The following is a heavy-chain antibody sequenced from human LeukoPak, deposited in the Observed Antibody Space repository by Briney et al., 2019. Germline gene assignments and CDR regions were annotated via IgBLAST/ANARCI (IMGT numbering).Heavy chain of an antibody. CDR1: GGSISSSSYS. J-gene: IGHJ4*02. CDR3: ASRGTSQDDY. D-gene: IGHD2-2*01. V-gene: IGHV4-39*01. CDR2: IYYSGST. Sequence: SETLSLTCTVSGGSISSSSYSWGWIRQPPGKGQEWIGSIYYSGSTYYNPSLKSRVTISVDTSKNQFSLKLSSVTAADTAVYYCASRGTSQDDYWGQGTLVTVSS.